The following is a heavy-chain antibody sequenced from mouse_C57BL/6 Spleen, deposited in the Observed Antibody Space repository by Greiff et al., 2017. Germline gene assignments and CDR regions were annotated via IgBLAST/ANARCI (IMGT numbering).Heavy chain of an antibody. CDR2: IYPGSGST. Sequence: QVQLQQPGAELAKPGASVKMSCKASGYTFTSYWITWVKQRPGQGLEWIGDIYPGSGSTNYNEKFKSKATLTVDTSSSTAYMQLSSLTSEDSAVYYCANYGSSPYAMDYWGQGTSVTVSS. D-gene: IGHD1-1*01. CDR1: GYTFTSYW. J-gene: IGHJ4*01. CDR3: ANYGSSPYAMDY. V-gene: IGHV1-55*01.